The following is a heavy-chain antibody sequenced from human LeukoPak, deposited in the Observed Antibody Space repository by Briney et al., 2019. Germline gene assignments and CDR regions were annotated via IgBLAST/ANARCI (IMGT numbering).Heavy chain of an antibody. Sequence: ASVKLSCTASGYTFNRNGIIWVRQAHGQGNELMGWISGYSTNTKYAQKVQARITMTSDASSSTVYMELTSLTSDDTAVYYCAKAGRGPYYYFDYWGQRTLVTVSS. V-gene: IGHV1-18*01. CDR2: ISGYSTNT. CDR3: AKAGRGPYYYFDY. D-gene: IGHD1-26*01. CDR1: GYTFNRNG. J-gene: IGHJ4*02.